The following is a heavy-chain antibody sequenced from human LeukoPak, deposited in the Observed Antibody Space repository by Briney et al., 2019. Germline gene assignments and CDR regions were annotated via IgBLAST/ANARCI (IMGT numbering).Heavy chain of an antibody. D-gene: IGHD3-22*01. Sequence: GGSLRLSCVASGFTVSSTYMNWVRQAPGKGLEWISVIYSGGSTNYADSVKGRFTISRDNSKNTLYLQMNSLRAEDTAVYYCARASSGYYKSWFDPWGQGTLVTVSS. CDR1: GFTVSSTY. V-gene: IGHV3-53*01. CDR2: IYSGGST. CDR3: ARASSGYYKSWFDP. J-gene: IGHJ5*02.